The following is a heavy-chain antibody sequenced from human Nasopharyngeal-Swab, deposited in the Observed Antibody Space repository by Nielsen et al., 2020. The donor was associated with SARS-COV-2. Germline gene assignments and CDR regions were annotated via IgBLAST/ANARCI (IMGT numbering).Heavy chain of an antibody. J-gene: IGHJ6*02. CDR1: GGSISSYY. CDR2: IYYSGST. CDR3: ARVRNWNYGYGMDV. Sequence: SETLSLTCTVSGGSISSYYWSWIRQPPGKGLEWIGYIYYSGSTNYNPSLKSRVTISVDTSKNQFSLKLSSVTAADTAVYYCARVRNWNYGYGMDVWGQGTTVTVSS. D-gene: IGHD1-1*01. V-gene: IGHV4-59*12.